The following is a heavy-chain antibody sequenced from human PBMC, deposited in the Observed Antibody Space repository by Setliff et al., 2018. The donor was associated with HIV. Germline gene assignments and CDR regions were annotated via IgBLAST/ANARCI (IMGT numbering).Heavy chain of an antibody. Sequence: PGESLKISCQGSGYSFSSYWIGWVRQMPGKGLEFMGLLYPADSNIRYGPSFQGQVTISVDKSTNTAFLQWTSLRASDTAMYYCTRLWHENWGGVDYWGQGTLVTVSS. CDR2: LYPADSNI. CDR3: TRLWHENWGGVDY. CDR1: GYSFSSYW. J-gene: IGHJ4*02. D-gene: IGHD3-16*01. V-gene: IGHV5-51*01.